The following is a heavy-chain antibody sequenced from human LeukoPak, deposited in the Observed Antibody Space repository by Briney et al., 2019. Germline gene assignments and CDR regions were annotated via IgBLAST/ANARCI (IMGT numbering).Heavy chain of an antibody. CDR3: ARENYDSSLPPGWFDP. J-gene: IGHJ5*02. CDR2: IYYSGST. CDR1: GGSISSYY. D-gene: IGHD3-22*01. V-gene: IGHV4-59*01. Sequence: PSETLSLTCIVSGGSISSYYWSWIRQPPGKGLEWIGYIYYSGSTNYNPSLKSRVTISVDTSKNQFSLKLSSVTAADTAVYYCARENYDSSLPPGWFDPWGQGTLVTVSS.